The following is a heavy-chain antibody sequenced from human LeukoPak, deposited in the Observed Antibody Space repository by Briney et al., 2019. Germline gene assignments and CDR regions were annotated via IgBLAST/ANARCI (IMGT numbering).Heavy chain of an antibody. D-gene: IGHD3-22*01. CDR2: INPNSGGT. V-gene: IGHV1-2*06. Sequence: ASVKVSCKASGYTFTGYYMHWVRQAPGQGLEWMGRINPNSGGTNYAQKFQGRVTMTRDTSISTAYMELRRLRSDDTAVYYCAVAKKIDSSRYYFGWGQGTMVTVSS. J-gene: IGHJ3*01. CDR3: AVAKKIDSSRYYFG. CDR1: GYTFTGYY.